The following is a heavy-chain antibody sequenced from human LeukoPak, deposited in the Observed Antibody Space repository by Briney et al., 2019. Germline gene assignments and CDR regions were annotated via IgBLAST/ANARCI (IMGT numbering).Heavy chain of an antibody. D-gene: IGHD2-2*03. Sequence: PGGSLRLSCAASGFSFSSYAMSWVRQAPGKGLEWVSAISGSGGSTYYADSVKGRFTISRDNSKNTLSLQMNSLRAEDTAVYYCEKDLALGIVVVPAAPFDYWGQGTLVTVSS. CDR3: EKDLALGIVVVPAAPFDY. CDR2: ISGSGGST. J-gene: IGHJ4*02. CDR1: GFSFSSYA. V-gene: IGHV3-23*01.